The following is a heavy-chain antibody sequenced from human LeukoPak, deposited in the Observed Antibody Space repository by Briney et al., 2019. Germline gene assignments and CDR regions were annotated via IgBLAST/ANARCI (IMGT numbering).Heavy chain of an antibody. V-gene: IGHV4-59*01. CDR1: GGSISSSY. CDR2: IYYSGIT. CDR3: ARASGAFDY. J-gene: IGHJ4*02. Sequence: KPSETLSLTCTVSGGSISSSYWSWIRQPPGKGLEWIGYIYYSGITNYNPSLKSRVTISLDTSKNQFSLKLNSVTAADTAVYYCARASGAFDYWGQGALVTVS.